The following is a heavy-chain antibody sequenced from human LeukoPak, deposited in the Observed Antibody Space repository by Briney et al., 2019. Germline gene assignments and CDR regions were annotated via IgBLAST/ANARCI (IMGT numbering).Heavy chain of an antibody. J-gene: IGHJ4*02. Sequence: SGGSLRLSCAASGFTFSSYGMHWVRQAPGKGLEWVAVIWYDGSNKYYADSVKGRFTISRDNSKNTLYLQMNSLRAEDTAVYYCARGPAYYYDSSGYSLDYWGQGTLVTVSS. CDR1: GFTFSSYG. CDR3: ARGPAYYYDSSGYSLDY. CDR2: IWYDGSNK. V-gene: IGHV3-33*01. D-gene: IGHD3-22*01.